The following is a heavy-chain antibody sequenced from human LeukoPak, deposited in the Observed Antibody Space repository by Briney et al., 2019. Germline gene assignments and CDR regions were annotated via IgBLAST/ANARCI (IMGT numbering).Heavy chain of an antibody. Sequence: GGSLRLSCAASGNYWMHWVRQVPGKGLVWVSHINSDGSWTSYADSVKGRFTISRDNSNNTLYLQMNSLRAEDTAVYYCAKLTTSWGQGTLVTVSS. D-gene: IGHD4-11*01. J-gene: IGHJ4*02. V-gene: IGHV3-74*01. CDR3: AKLTTS. CDR2: INSDGSWT. CDR1: GNYW.